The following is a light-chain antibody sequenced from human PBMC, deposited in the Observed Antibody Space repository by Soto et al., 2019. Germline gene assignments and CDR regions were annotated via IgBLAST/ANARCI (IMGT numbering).Light chain of an antibody. CDR2: DVT. V-gene: IGLV2-11*01. CDR3: CSYAGSDTYVV. Sequence: QSVLTQPRSVSGSPGQSVTISCTGTCSAVGGYTYVSWYQHHPGKAPRLMIYDVTKRPSGVPDHFSGSKSGNTASLTISGLQTEDEADYYCCSYAGSDTYVVFGGGTKLTVL. CDR1: CSAVGGYTY. J-gene: IGLJ2*01.